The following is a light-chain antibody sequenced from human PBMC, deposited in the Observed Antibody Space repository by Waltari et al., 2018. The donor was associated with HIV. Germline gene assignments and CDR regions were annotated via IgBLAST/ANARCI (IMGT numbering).Light chain of an antibody. CDR1: SSNIGSNP. V-gene: IGLV1-44*01. Sequence: QSVPTQPPSASGTPGQRVTISCSGSSSNIGSNPINWYRQLPGTAPKLLIYSNNQWPSGVPDRFSGSKSGTSASLAISGLQSEDEADYYCAAWDDSLHGYVFGTGTKVTVV. CDR3: AAWDDSLHGYV. CDR2: SNN. J-gene: IGLJ1*01.